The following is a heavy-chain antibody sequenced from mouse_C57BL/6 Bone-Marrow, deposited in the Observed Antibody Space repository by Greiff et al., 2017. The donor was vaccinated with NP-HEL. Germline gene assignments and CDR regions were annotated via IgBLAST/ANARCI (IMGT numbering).Heavy chain of an antibody. V-gene: IGHV1-81*01. D-gene: IGHD2-1*01. CDR3: AREDGNLHFDY. J-gene: IGHJ2*01. CDR2: IYPRSGNT. CDR1: GYTFTSYG. Sequence: QVQLQQSGAELARPGASVKLSCKASGYTFTSYGISWVKQRTGPGLEWIGVIYPRSGNTYYNEKFKGKTTLTADKSSSTAYMELRSLTSEDSAVYFCAREDGNLHFDYWGKGTTLTVSS.